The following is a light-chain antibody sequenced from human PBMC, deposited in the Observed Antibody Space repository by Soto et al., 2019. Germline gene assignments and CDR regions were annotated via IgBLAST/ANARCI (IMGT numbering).Light chain of an antibody. J-gene: IGKJ5*01. Sequence: EIVLTQSPATLSSSPGERATLSCRASQSVSSYLAWHPQKPGQAPRLLIYDASNRATGIPARFSGSGSGTDFTLTISRLEPEDFAVYYCQQRSVEVTFGPGTRLEIK. CDR2: DAS. CDR3: QQRSVEVT. V-gene: IGKV3-11*01. CDR1: QSVSSY.